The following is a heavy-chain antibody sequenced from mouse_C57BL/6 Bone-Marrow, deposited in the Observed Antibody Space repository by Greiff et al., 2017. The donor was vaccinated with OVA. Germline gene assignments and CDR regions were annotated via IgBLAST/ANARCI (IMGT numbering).Heavy chain of an antibody. J-gene: IGHJ2*01. CDR3: ARGGLTGTD. V-gene: IGHV1-50*01. D-gene: IGHD4-1*01. CDR2: IDPSDSYT. CDR1: GYTFTSYW. Sequence: VQLQQSGAELVKPGASVKLSCKASGYTFTSYWMQWVKQRPGQGLEWIGEIDPSDSYTNYNQKFKGKATLTVDTSSSTAYMQLSSLTSEDSAVYYCARGGLTGTDWGQGTTLTVSS.